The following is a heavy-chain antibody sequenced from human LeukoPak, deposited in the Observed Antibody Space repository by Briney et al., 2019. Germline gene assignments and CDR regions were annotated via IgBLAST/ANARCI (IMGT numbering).Heavy chain of an antibody. J-gene: IGHJ4*02. D-gene: IGHD3-3*01. V-gene: IGHV4-4*07. CDR1: GGSISSYY. Sequence: SETLSLTCTVSGGSISSYYWSWIRQPAGKGLEWIGRIYTSGSTNYNPSLKSRVTISVDKSKNQFSLKLSSVTAADTAVYYCAREVLRFLEWPCYFDYWGQGTLVTVSS. CDR3: AREVLRFLEWPCYFDY. CDR2: IYTSGST.